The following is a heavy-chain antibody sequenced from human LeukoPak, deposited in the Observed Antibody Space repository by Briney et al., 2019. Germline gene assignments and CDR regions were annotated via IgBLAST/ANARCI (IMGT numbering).Heavy chain of an antibody. D-gene: IGHD3-9*01. V-gene: IGHV3-23*01. J-gene: IGHJ4*02. CDR2: ITGSGGST. Sequence: PGGSLRLSCAASGFTFSNYAMSWVRQAPGKGLEWVSAITGSGGSTYYADSVKGRFTISRDNSKNTLYLQMNSLRAEDTAVYYCAKDRRRDDVLTGSFSDWGQGTLVTVSS. CDR3: AKDRRRDDVLTGSFSD. CDR1: GFTFSNYA.